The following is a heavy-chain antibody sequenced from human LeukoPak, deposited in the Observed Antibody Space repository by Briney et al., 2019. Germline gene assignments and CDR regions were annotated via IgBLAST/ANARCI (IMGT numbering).Heavy chain of an antibody. CDR2: IRQDGSEK. J-gene: IGHJ6*02. CDR3: ARDDLQSVYYYGMDV. V-gene: IGHV3-7*01. D-gene: IGHD4-11*01. CDR1: GFTFSIYW. Sequence: GGSLRLSCAASGFTFSIYWMSWVRQAPGKGLEWVANIRQDGSEKYYVDSVKGRFTISRDNAKNSLYLQMNSLRAEDTAVYYCARDDLQSVYYYGMDVWGQGTTVTVSS.